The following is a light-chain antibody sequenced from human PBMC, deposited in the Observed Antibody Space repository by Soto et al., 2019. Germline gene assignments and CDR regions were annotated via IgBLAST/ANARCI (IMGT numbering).Light chain of an antibody. V-gene: IGKV1-33*01. CDR1: QDISNY. J-gene: IGKJ4*01. CDR3: QHYDNLPLT. CDR2: DAS. Sequence: DIQMTQSPSSLSASVGDRVTITCQASQDISNYLNWYQQKPGKAPKLLIYDASNLETGVPSRFSGSGSGTDFTFTISSLQPEDIATYYCQHYDNLPLTFGGGNKVEIK.